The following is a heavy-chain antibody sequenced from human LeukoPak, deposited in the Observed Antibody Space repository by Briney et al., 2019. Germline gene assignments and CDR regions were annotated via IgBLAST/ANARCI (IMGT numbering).Heavy chain of an antibody. V-gene: IGHV1-69*05. J-gene: IGHJ4*02. CDR3: ARVGLAYCGGDCPYYFDY. CDR1: XGTFSSYA. D-gene: IGHD2-21*02. CDR2: IIPIFGTA. Sequence: ASXGTFSSYAXXGVRQAPGQGLEWMXGIIPIFGTANYAQKFQGRGKINTDESTSTAYMELSSLRSEDTAVYYCARVGLAYCGGDCPYYFDYWGQGTLVTVSS.